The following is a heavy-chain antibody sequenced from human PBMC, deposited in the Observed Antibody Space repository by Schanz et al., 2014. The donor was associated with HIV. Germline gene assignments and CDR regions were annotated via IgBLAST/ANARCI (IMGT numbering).Heavy chain of an antibody. CDR1: GGNFSSYG. CDR2: INPNSGGT. V-gene: IGHV1-2*02. Sequence: QVQLVQSGAEVKKPGSSVKVSCKASGGNFSSYGISWVRQAPGQGLEWMGWINPNSGGTNFAQNFQGRVTMTRDTSISTAYMELSRLRSEDTAVYYCARGECDFWSGYCPHFHYFDLDVWGPGTSVTVSS. CDR3: ARGECDFWSGYCPHFHYFDLDV. D-gene: IGHD3-3*01. J-gene: IGHJ6*02.